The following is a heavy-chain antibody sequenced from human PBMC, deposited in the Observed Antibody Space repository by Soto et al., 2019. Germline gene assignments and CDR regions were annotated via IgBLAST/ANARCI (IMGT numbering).Heavy chain of an antibody. D-gene: IGHD6-19*01. J-gene: IGHJ4*02. Sequence: SVKVSFKASGYTFTSYGISWVRQAPGQGLEWMGWISAYNGNTNYAQKLQGGVPMTTDTSTSTAYMELRSLRSDDTAVYYCATSVAGTRDYFDYWGQGTLVTVSS. CDR2: ISAYNGNT. V-gene: IGHV1-18*04. CDR3: ATSVAGTRDYFDY. CDR1: GYTFTSYG.